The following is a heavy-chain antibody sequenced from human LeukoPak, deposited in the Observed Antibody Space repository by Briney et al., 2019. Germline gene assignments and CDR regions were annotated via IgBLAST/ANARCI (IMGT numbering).Heavy chain of an antibody. CDR2: IYTSGST. CDR1: GGSISSGSYY. Sequence: KPSETLSLTCTVSGGSISSGSYYWSWIRQPAGKGLEWIGRIYTSGSTNHNPSLKRRVTISVDTSKNQFSLKLSSVTAADTAVYYCATVWEHGDYWGQGTLVTVSS. CDR3: ATVWEHGDY. J-gene: IGHJ4*02. V-gene: IGHV4-61*02. D-gene: IGHD1-26*01.